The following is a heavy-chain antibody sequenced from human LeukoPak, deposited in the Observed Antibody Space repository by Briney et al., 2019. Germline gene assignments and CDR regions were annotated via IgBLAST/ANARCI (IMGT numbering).Heavy chain of an antibody. CDR3: ARGGNYYGSP. J-gene: IGHJ4*02. D-gene: IGHD3-10*01. CDR2: INHSGST. Sequence: SETLSLTCAVYGGSFSGYYWSWIRQPPGKGLEWIGEINHSGSTNYNPSLKSRVTISVDTSKNQFSLKLSSVTAADTAVYYCARGGNYYGSPRGQGTLVTVSS. CDR1: GGSFSGYY. V-gene: IGHV4-34*01.